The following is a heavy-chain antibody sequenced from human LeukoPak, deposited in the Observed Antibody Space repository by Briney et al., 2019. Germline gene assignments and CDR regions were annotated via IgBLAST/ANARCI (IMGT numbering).Heavy chain of an antibody. CDR1: GGSISSGSYY. CDR3: ARGSYYDSRGFDY. CDR2: IYTSGST. J-gene: IGHJ4*02. Sequence: PSETLSLTCTVSGGSISSGSYYWSWIRQPAGKGLEWIGRIYTSGSTNYNPSLKSRVTISVDTSKNQSSLKLSSVTAADTAVYYCARGSYYDSRGFDYWGQGTLVTVSS. V-gene: IGHV4-61*02. D-gene: IGHD3-22*01.